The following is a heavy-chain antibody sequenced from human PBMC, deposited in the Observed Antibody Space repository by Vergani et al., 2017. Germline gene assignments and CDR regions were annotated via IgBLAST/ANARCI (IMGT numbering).Heavy chain of an antibody. V-gene: IGHV4-61*02. CDR2: IYTSGST. CDR3: ARGGADYYDSSGWYY. Sequence: QVQLQESGPELVKPSQTLSLTCTVSGGSISSGNYYWSWIRQPAGKGLEWIGRIYTSGSTNYNPSLKSRVTISVDTSKNQFYLKLSSVTAADTAVYYCARGGADYYDSSGWYYWGQGTLVTVSS. D-gene: IGHD3-22*01. CDR1: GGSISSGNYY. J-gene: IGHJ4*02.